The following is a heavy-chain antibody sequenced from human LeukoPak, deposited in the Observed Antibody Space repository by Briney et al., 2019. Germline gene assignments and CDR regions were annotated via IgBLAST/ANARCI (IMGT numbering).Heavy chain of an antibody. D-gene: IGHD3-22*01. CDR3: ARDHKSDYYDSSGYYVYALDI. Sequence: PSETLSLTCTVSGGSISSSSYYWGWIRQPPGKGLEWIGSIYYSGSTYYNPSLKSRVTISVDTSKNQFSLKLSSVTAADTAVYYCARDHKSDYYDSSGYYVYALDIWGQGTMVTVSS. CDR1: GGSISSSSYY. CDR2: IYYSGST. V-gene: IGHV4-39*02. J-gene: IGHJ3*02.